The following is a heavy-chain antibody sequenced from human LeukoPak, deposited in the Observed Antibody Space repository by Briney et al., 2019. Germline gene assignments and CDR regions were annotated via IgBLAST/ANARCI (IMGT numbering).Heavy chain of an antibody. Sequence: PGGSLRLSCAASGFTFNNAWMNWVRQAPGKGLEWVGRIKSKNVGGTTDYAAPVKGRFTISRDDSKNTVYLQMNSLKIEDTAVYYCTARGAFDPWGQGTLVTVSS. CDR3: TARGAFDP. V-gene: IGHV3-15*01. J-gene: IGHJ5*02. D-gene: IGHD6-25*01. CDR2: IKSKNVGGTT. CDR1: GFTFNNAW.